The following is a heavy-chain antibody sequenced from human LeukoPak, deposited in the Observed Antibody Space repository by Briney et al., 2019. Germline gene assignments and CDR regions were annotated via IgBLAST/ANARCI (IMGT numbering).Heavy chain of an antibody. Sequence: GGSLRLSCGASGFTFSSYWMHWVRQAPGKGLVWISRINSDGSTTSYADSVKGRFTISRDNAKNTLYLQMNSLRAEDTAVYYCARGNYHGQGYWGQGTLVTVSS. CDR3: ARGNYHGQGY. D-gene: IGHD5-24*01. CDR1: GFTFSSYW. CDR2: INSDGSTT. V-gene: IGHV3-74*01. J-gene: IGHJ4*02.